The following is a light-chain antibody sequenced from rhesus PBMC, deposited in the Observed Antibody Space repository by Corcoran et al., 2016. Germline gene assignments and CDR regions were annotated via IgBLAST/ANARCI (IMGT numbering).Light chain of an antibody. CDR2: RNN. Sequence: QAGLTQPPSVSKGLRQTATLTCTGNSNNVGNQGAAWLQQHQGHPPKLLSYRNNNRPSGISERFSASRSGNTASLTITGLQPEDEADYYCSTWDNSLRGYVFGPGTRLTVL. CDR1: SNNVGNQG. V-gene: IGLV10-114*01. CDR3: STWDNSLRGYV. J-gene: IGLJ1*01.